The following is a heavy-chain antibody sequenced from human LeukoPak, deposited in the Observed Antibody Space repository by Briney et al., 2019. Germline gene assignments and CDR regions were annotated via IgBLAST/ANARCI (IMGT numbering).Heavy chain of an antibody. CDR2: IYSSGSA. Sequence: GGSLRLSCAVSGFIVSDYYMSWVRQAPGKGLEWVSVIYSSGSAYYADSVKGRFTISRDNSKNTLYLQMNSLRAEDTAIYYCARGPWEIVEEDYWGQGTLVTVSS. CDR1: GFIVSDYY. J-gene: IGHJ4*02. V-gene: IGHV3-53*01. D-gene: IGHD5-12*01. CDR3: ARGPWEIVEEDY.